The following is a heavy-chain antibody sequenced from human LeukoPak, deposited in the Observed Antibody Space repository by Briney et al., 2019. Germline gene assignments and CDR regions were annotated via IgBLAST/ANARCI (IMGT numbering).Heavy chain of an antibody. Sequence: ASVKVSCKASGYTFINYAMHWVRQALGQRLEWMGRINAGNGNTKYSQKFQGRVTITRDTSASTAYMELSSLRSEDTAVYYCAREDRLELTADCWGQGTLVTVSS. D-gene: IGHD1-7*01. V-gene: IGHV1-3*01. CDR3: AREDRLELTADC. CDR2: INAGNGNT. CDR1: GYTFINYA. J-gene: IGHJ4*02.